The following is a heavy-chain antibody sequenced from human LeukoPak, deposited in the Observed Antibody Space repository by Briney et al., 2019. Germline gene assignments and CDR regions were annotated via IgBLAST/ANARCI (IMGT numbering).Heavy chain of an antibody. V-gene: IGHV1-2*02. D-gene: IGHD6-13*01. J-gene: IGHJ4*02. CDR1: GYTFTGYY. CDR3: AREAVILTYSNFDY. Sequence: ASVKVSCKASGYTFTGYYMHWVRQAPGQGLEWMGWINPNSGGTNYAQKFQGRVTMTRDTSISTAYMELSRLRSDDTAVYYCAREAVILTYSNFDYWGQGTLVTVSS. CDR2: INPNSGGT.